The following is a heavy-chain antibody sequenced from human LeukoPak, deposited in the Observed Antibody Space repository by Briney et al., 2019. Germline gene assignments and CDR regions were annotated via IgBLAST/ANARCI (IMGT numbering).Heavy chain of an antibody. J-gene: IGHJ6*03. V-gene: IGHV4-39*01. CDR3: ARHPFNVYYYYTDV. CDR2: IDYRGNT. CDR1: VESITSNNYY. Sequence: SETLSLTCTVSVESITSNNYYWGWIRQPPGRGLEWIGSIDYRGNTYYNASLKTRVTISIDTSKNQFSLSLSSVTAADTVVYHCARHPFNVYYYYTDVWGEGTTVAVSS. D-gene: IGHD3-16*01.